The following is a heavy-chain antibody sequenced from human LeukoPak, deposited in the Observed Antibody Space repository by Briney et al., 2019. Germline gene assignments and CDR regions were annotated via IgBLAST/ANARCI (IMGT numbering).Heavy chain of an antibody. V-gene: IGHV4-34*01. CDR3: ARGDLYSSSWSD. D-gene: IGHD6-13*01. CDR1: GGSFSGYY. J-gene: IGHJ4*02. Sequence: SETLSLTCAVYGGSFSGYYWSWIRQPPGKGLEWIGEINHSGSTNYNPSLKSRVTISVDTSKNQFSLKLSSVTAADTAVYYCARGDLYSSSWSDWGQGTLVAVSS. CDR2: INHSGST.